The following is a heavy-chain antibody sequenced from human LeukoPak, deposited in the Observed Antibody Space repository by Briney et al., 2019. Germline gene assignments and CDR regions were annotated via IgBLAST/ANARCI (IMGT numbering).Heavy chain of an antibody. D-gene: IGHD3-10*01. CDR3: ARGLHTRYGSGSYYRPTRYYFDY. CDR2: INHSGST. V-gene: IGHV4-34*01. CDR1: GGSFSGYY. Sequence: SETLSLTCAVYGGSFSGYYWSRIRQPPGKGLEWIGEINHSGSTNYNPSLKSRVTISVDTSKNQFSLKLSSVTAADTAVYYCARGLHTRYGSGSYYRPTRYYFDYWGQGTLVTVSS. J-gene: IGHJ4*02.